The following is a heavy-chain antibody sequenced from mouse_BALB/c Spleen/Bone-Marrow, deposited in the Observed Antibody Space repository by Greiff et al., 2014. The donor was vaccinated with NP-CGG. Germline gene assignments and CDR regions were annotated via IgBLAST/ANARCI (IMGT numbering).Heavy chain of an antibody. CDR1: GFAFSSYD. Sequence: DVKLVQSGGGLVKPGGSLKLSCAASGFAFSSYDMSWVRQTPEKRLEWVAYICSGGGSTNYPDTVKGRFTISRDNAKNTLYLQMSSLKSEDTAMYYCARHEDGYYDAMDYWGQGTSVTVSS. CDR3: ARHEDGYYDAMDY. D-gene: IGHD2-3*01. V-gene: IGHV5-12-1*01. J-gene: IGHJ4*01. CDR2: ICSGGGST.